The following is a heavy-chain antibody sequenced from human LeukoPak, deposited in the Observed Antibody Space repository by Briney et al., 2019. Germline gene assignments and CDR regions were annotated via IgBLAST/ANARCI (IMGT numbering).Heavy chain of an antibody. V-gene: IGHV3-23*01. Sequence: GGSLRLSCAASGFTFSNYAMSWVRQAPGKGLEWVSAINDSGGSTYYADSVKGRFTISRDNAKNSLYLQMNSLRAEDTAVYYCARDSKVRGYSYGCFDYWGQGTLVTVSS. CDR2: INDSGGST. CDR1: GFTFSNYA. D-gene: IGHD5-18*01. CDR3: ARDSKVRGYSYGCFDY. J-gene: IGHJ4*02.